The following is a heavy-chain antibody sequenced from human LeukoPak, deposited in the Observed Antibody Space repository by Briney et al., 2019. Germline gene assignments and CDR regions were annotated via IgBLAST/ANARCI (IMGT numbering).Heavy chain of an antibody. D-gene: IGHD3-10*01. CDR2: INPNSGGT. Sequence: ASLKVSCKASGYTFTGDYMHWGRQAPGQGLGWIGWINPNSGGTNYAQKFQGRVTMTRDTSISTAYMELSRLRSDDTAVYYCARGSDYGSGSVLIDYWGQGTLVTVSS. V-gene: IGHV1-2*02. CDR1: GYTFTGDY. CDR3: ARGSDYGSGSVLIDY. J-gene: IGHJ4*02.